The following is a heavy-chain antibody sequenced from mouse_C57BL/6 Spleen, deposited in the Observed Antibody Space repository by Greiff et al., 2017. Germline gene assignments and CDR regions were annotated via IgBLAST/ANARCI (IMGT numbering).Heavy chain of an antibody. J-gene: IGHJ2*01. Sequence: QVQLKQPGAELVKPGASVKLSCKASGYTFTSYWMNWVKQRPGKGLEWIGQIYPGDGDTNYNGKFKGKATLTADKSSSTAFMQLSSLTSEDSAVYFCAREGYDGYYHDYWGQGTTLTVSA. CDR1: GYTFTSYW. D-gene: IGHD2-3*01. CDR3: AREGYDGYYHDY. CDR2: IYPGDGDT. V-gene: IGHV1-80*01.